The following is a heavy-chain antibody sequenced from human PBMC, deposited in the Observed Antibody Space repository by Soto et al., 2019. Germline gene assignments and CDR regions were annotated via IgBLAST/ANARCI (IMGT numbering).Heavy chain of an antibody. V-gene: IGHV1-18*01. J-gene: IGHJ6*02. D-gene: IGHD6-6*01. CDR1: GYTFTIYG. CDR3: GRGESIRDV. Sequence: QVQLVQSGAEVKKPGASVKVSCKASGYTFTIYGISWVRQAPGQGLEWRGGTSAYNGNTNYPQKFQGRVTMTTDTSSSTAYMELRSLRSDDTAVYYCGRGESIRDVLGQGTTFTVSS. CDR2: TSAYNGNT.